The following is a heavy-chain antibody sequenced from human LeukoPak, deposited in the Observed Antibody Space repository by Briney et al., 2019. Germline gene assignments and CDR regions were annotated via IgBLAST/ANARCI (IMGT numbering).Heavy chain of an antibody. D-gene: IGHD2-2*01. V-gene: IGHV3-21*01. CDR3: ARESGSRSYYYYMDV. J-gene: IGHJ6*03. CDR2: ISSTSSYI. Sequence: PGRSLRLSCAASGFTFSSYAMHWVRQAPGKGLEWVSSISSTSSYIYYADSLKGRFTISRDNAKNSMYLQMNSLRAEDTAVYYCARESGSRSYYYYMDVWGKGTTVTVSS. CDR1: GFTFSSYA.